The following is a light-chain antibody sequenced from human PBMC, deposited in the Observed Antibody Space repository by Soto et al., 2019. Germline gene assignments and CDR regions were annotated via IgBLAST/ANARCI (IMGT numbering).Light chain of an antibody. CDR1: QSIRSY. CDR3: QQSSSTLYT. V-gene: IGKV1-39*01. J-gene: IGKJ2*01. Sequence: DIQMTQSPSSLSASVGDRVTITWRASQSIRSYLNWYQQKPGKAPKLLIYAASSLQSGVPSRFSGSGSGTDFTLTISSLQPEDFATYYCQQSSSTLYTFGQGTTREIK. CDR2: AAS.